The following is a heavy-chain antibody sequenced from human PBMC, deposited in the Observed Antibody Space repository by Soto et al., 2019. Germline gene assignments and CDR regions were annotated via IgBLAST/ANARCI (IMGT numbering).Heavy chain of an antibody. V-gene: IGHV3-23*01. CDR1: GFTFSSSA. CDR3: TSDPYYGSSGYLVYFDY. D-gene: IGHD3-22*01. J-gene: IGHJ4*02. Sequence: GGSLRLSCAASGFTFSSSAMSWVRQAPGKGLEWVSAIRGSGGRTYYAGYVKGRFAISRDNSKNTLYLLRNSLRAEETAVYYCTSDPYYGSSGYLVYFDYWGQGTLVTVSS. CDR2: IRGSGGRT.